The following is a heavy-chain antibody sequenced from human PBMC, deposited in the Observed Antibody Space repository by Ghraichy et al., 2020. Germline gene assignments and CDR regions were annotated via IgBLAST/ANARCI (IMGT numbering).Heavy chain of an antibody. CDR3: AKDSLDTAMVIADVPLYGMDV. Sequence: GGSLRLSCAASGFTFSSYAMSWVRQAPGKGLEWVSAISGSGGSTYYAESVKGRFTISRDNSKNTLYLQMNSLRAEDTAVYYCAKDSLDTAMVIADVPLYGMDVWCKETTVAVSS. CDR1: GFTFSSYA. V-gene: IGHV3-23*01. CDR2: ISGSGGST. D-gene: IGHD5-18*01. J-gene: IGHJ6*04.